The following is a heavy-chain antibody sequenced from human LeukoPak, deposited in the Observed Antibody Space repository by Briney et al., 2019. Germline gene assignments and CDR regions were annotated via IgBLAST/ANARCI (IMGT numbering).Heavy chain of an antibody. CDR1: GYSFTSYC. Sequence: GESLKISCKASGYSFTSYCIGWVRQMPGKGLEWMGIIYPGDSGPTYSPSFQGQVTISVDKSISTAYLQWSSLQASDTAMYYCGMSGDRVPLQDDVFDVWSQGTMVTVST. J-gene: IGHJ3*01. CDR2: IYPGDSGP. CDR3: GMSGDRVPLQDDVFDV. V-gene: IGHV5-51*01. D-gene: IGHD1-26*01.